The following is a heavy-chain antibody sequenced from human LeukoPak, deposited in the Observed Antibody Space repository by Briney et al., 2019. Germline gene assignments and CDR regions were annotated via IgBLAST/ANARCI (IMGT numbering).Heavy chain of an antibody. CDR1: GFTFSSYG. CDR2: IRYDGSNK. D-gene: IGHD3-9*01. CDR3: AKDYLTGYSPWDYYYYMDV. J-gene: IGHJ6*03. Sequence: QPGGSLRLSCAASGFTFSSYGMHWVRQAPGKGLEWVAFIRYDGSNKYYADSVKGRFTISRDNSKNTLYLQMNSLRAEDTAVYYCAKDYLTGYSPWDYYYYMDVWGKGTTVTVSS. V-gene: IGHV3-30*02.